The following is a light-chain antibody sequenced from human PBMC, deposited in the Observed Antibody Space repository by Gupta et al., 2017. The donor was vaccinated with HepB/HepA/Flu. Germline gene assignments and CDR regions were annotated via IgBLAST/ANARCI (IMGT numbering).Light chain of an antibody. CDR3: CSYAGSYTYV. V-gene: IGLV2-11*01. CDR2: DVS. Sequence: QSALPQPRSVSGSPGQSVPISCTGTSSDVGGYKYVSWYQQHPGKAPKLMIYDVSKRPSGVPDRFSGSKSGNTASLTISGLQAEDEADYYCCSYAGSYTYVFGTGTKVTVL. CDR1: SSDVGGYKY. J-gene: IGLJ1*01.